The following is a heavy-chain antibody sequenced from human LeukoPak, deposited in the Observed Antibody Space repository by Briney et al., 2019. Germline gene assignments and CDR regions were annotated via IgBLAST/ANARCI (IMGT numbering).Heavy chain of an antibody. V-gene: IGHV4-39*01. CDR1: GVSISSSSYY. Sequence: SETLSLTCTVSGVSISSSSYYWGWIRQPPGKGLEWNGSIYYSGSTYYNPSLKSRVTISVDTSKNQFSLKLSSVTAADTAVYYCARRTNEQQLVPYFDYWGQGTLVTVSS. D-gene: IGHD6-13*01. CDR3: ARRTNEQQLVPYFDY. J-gene: IGHJ4*02. CDR2: IYYSGST.